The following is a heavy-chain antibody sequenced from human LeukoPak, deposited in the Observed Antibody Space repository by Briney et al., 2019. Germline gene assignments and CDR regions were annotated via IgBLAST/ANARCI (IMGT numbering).Heavy chain of an antibody. CDR1: GGSMSSYY. CDR3: ARHGPRGSYYLFPYYFDY. Sequence: SETLSLTCNVSGGSMSSYYWGWIRQPPGKGLEWIGSIYYSGSTYYNPSLKSRVTISVDTSKNQFSLKLSSVTAADTAVYYCARHGPRGSYYLFPYYFDYWGQGTLVTVSS. J-gene: IGHJ4*02. CDR2: IYYSGST. D-gene: IGHD1-26*01. V-gene: IGHV4-39*01.